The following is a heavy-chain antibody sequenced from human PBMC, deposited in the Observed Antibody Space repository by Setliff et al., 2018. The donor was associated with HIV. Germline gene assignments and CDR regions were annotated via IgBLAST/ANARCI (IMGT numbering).Heavy chain of an antibody. J-gene: IGHJ3*02. V-gene: IGHV4-4*02. CDR2: IYHSGST. CDR1: GGSIISSSW. Sequence: PSETLSLTCAVSGGSIISSSWWSWVRQPPGKGLEWIGEIYHSGSTNYNQSLKSRVTILVDKSKNQFSLKMSSVTAADTAVYYCVRVAVAGTTFDVFDIWGQGTMVTVSS. CDR3: VRVAVAGTTFDVFDI. D-gene: IGHD6-19*01.